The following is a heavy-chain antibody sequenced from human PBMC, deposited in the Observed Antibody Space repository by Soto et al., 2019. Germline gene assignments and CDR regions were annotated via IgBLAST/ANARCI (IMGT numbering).Heavy chain of an antibody. V-gene: IGHV3-23*01. Sequence: PGGSLRVSCAASGFTISSYAMSWVLQAPGQGLEWVSGITPGGGTTNYADAVKARFTISRDNSNNTLYLETNSLRVEDTAIYYCAKDRGGEFTSSRYFDYWGQGTLVTVSS. CDR3: AKDRGGEFTSSRYFDY. CDR2: ITPGGGTT. D-gene: IGHD3-16*01. J-gene: IGHJ4*02. CDR1: GFTISSYA.